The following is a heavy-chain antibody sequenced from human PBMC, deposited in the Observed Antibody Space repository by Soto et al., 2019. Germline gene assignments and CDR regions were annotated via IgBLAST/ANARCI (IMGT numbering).Heavy chain of an antibody. J-gene: IGHJ4*02. V-gene: IGHV1-8*01. Sequence: QVQLVQSGAELKKPGASVKVSCKPSGYTFTSYDIMWVRQATGRGLEWMGWMNPNSGNTGYAQKFQGRVTMTTNSSIGTAYMELSSLRSEDTAVYFCARALSYGLDYWSQGTLVTVSS. CDR3: ARALSYGLDY. CDR1: GYTFTSYD. D-gene: IGHD4-17*01. CDR2: MNPNSGNT.